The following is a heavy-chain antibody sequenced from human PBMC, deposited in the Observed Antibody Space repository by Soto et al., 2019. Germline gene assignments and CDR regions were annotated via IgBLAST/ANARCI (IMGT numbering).Heavy chain of an antibody. Sequence: GGSLRLSCAASGFTFSSHAMSWVRQAPGKGLERFSVISGSGGSTYYADSVKGRFTISRDNSKNTLYLQMNSLRAEDTAEYYCAKDKTVPDYYCGMDWSGPGTLFTVSS. D-gene: IGHD6-19*01. CDR1: GFTFSSHA. CDR3: AKDKTVPDYYCGMDW. J-gene: IGHJ6*02. V-gene: IGHV3-23*01. CDR2: ISGSGGST.